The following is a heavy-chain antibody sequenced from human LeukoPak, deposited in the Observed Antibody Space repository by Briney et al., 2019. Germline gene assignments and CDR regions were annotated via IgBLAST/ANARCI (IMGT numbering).Heavy chain of an antibody. CDR2: MRQDGSET. CDR1: GFTFSSYW. CDR3: ARKSGPYDDSSAYYYFGY. D-gene: IGHD3-22*01. Sequence: GGSLRLSCAASGFTFSSYWMSWVRLAPGKGLEWVANMRQDGSETYYVDSVKGRFTISRDNAKNSLYLLLNSLGAEDTAVYYCARKSGPYDDSSAYYYFGYWGQGTLVTVSS. J-gene: IGHJ4*02. V-gene: IGHV3-7*01.